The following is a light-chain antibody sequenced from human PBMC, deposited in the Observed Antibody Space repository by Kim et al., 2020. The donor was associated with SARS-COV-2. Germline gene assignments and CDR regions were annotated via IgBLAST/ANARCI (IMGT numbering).Light chain of an antibody. CDR2: DAS. V-gene: IGKV3-11*01. J-gene: IGKJ2*02. CDR3: QQRSNGGT. Sequence: EIVLTQSPATLSLSPGERATLSCRASQSVSSYLAWYQQKPGQAPRLLIYDASNRATGIPARFSGSGSGTDFTLTISSLEPEDFAVYYCQQRSNGGTFGQGTKLEI. CDR1: QSVSSY.